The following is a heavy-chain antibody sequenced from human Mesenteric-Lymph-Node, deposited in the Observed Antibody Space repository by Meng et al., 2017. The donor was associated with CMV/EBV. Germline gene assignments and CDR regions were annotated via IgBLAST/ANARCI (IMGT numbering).Heavy chain of an antibody. J-gene: IGHJ4*02. V-gene: IGHV4-61*08. D-gene: IGHD3-10*01. Sequence: SGGSGSGAGNYWSWIPQPPGKGLEWIGYIYYTGSPNYNRSLKSRVSISVDTSKNQFSLKLSSVTAADTAMYYCARGLRTYGSGAGYDSWGQGTLVTVSS. CDR1: GGSGSGAGNY. CDR2: IYYTGSP. CDR3: ARGLRTYGSGAGYDS.